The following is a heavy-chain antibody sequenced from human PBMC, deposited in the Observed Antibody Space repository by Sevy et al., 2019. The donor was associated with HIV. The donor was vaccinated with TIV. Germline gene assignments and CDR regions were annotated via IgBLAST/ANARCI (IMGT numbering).Heavy chain of an antibody. D-gene: IGHD6-13*01. Sequence: GGSLRLSCVGSGFTFNSFWMHWVRQAPGKGLVWVSHINSDGSTTDYADSVKGRFTISRDNAKNTLYLQMNSLRVEDTAVYYCASWGGILAAAGGCWVRGTLVTVSS. CDR1: GFTFNSFW. CDR3: ASWGGILAAAGGC. V-gene: IGHV3-74*01. J-gene: IGHJ4*02. CDR2: INSDGSTT.